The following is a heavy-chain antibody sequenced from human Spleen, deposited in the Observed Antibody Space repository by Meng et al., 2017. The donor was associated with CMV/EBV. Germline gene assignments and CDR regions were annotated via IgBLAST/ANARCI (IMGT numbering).Heavy chain of an antibody. Sequence: EVQLVESGGXLIKPGGXLRLSCAASGFTFSSYSMNWVRQAPGKGLEWVSSISSSSSYIYYADSVKGRFTISRDNAKNSLYLQMNSLRAEDTAVYYCARDRRDYCSGGSCYSGNYWGQGTLGTVAS. V-gene: IGHV3-21*01. CDR3: ARDRRDYCSGGSCYSGNY. D-gene: IGHD2-15*01. J-gene: IGHJ4*02. CDR2: ISSSSSYI. CDR1: GFTFSSYS.